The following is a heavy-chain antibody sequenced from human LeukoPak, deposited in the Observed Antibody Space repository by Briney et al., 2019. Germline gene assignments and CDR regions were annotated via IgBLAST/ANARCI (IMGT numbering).Heavy chain of an antibody. J-gene: IGHJ4*02. CDR1: GFTFSSYG. CDR3: AKAGIVGATPDY. V-gene: IGHV3-30*02. CDR2: IRYDGSNK. Sequence: GGSLRLSCAASGFTFSSYGMHWVRQAPGKGLEWVAFIRYDGSNKYYADSVKGRLTISRDNSKNTLYLQMNSLRAEDTAVYYCAKAGIVGATPDYWGQGTLVTVSS. D-gene: IGHD1-26*01.